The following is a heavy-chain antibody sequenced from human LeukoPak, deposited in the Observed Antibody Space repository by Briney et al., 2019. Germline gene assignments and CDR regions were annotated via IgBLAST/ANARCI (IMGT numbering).Heavy chain of an antibody. Sequence: SETMSLTCTVSGGSMNSDYWTWIRQPPGKRLEWIGYIYYSGSPNYNPSLKSRVTISVDTSKNQFSLTLRSVTAADTAVYYCARGMLQFDYWGQGTLVTVSS. D-gene: IGHD3-16*01. CDR2: IYYSGSP. CDR3: ARGMLQFDY. J-gene: IGHJ4*02. V-gene: IGHV4-59*01. CDR1: GGSMNSDY.